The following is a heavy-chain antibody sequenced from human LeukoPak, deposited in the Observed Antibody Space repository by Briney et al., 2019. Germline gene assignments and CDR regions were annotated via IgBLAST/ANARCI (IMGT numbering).Heavy chain of an antibody. CDR1: GGSISSSSYY. CDR2: IYYSGST. J-gene: IGHJ5*02. Sequence: SETLSLTCTVSGGSISSSSYYWGWIRQPPGKGLEWIGSIYYSGSTYYNPSLKSRVTISVDTSKSQFSLKLSSVTAADTAVYYCARQMSSGWFLRWFDPWGQGTLVTVSS. D-gene: IGHD6-19*01. V-gene: IGHV4-39*01. CDR3: ARQMSSGWFLRWFDP.